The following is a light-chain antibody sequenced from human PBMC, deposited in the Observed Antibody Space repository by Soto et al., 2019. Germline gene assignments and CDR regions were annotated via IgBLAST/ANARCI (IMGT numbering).Light chain of an antibody. CDR1: QGIRNY. CDR3: QQVNXXPIT. J-gene: IGKJ5*01. Sequence: DIQLTQSPSFLSASVGDRVTITCRASQGIRNYLAWYQQKPGRAPKLLMYIASTLQTGVPSRFSGSQSGTEFTLTISSLQPEDFATYYCQQVNXXPITXX. V-gene: IGKV1-9*01. CDR2: IAS.